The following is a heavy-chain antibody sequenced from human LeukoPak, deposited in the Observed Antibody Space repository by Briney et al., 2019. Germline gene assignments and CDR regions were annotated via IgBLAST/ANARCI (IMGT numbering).Heavy chain of an antibody. D-gene: IGHD3-3*01. Sequence: SETLSLTCAVYGGSFSGYYWSWIRQPPGKGLEWIGEINHSGSTNYNPSLKSRVTISVDTSKNQFSLKLSSVTAADTAVYYCARGSYDFWSGYQSGFDYWGQGTLVTVSS. CDR3: ARGSYDFWSGYQSGFDY. CDR2: INHSGST. V-gene: IGHV4-34*01. CDR1: GGSFSGYY. J-gene: IGHJ4*02.